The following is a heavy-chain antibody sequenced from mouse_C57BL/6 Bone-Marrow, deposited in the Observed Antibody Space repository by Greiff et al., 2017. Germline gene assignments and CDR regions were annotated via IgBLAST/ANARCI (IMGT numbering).Heavy chain of an antibody. V-gene: IGHV5-12*01. Sequence: EVQVVESGGGLVQPGGSLKLSCAASGFTFSDYYMYWVRQTPEKRLEWVAYISNGGGSTYYPDTVKGRFTISRDNAKNTLYLQMSRLKSEDTAMYYCARHGHDGYHAMDYWGQGTSVTVSS. CDR2: ISNGGGST. D-gene: IGHD2-3*01. J-gene: IGHJ4*01. CDR1: GFTFSDYY. CDR3: ARHGHDGYHAMDY.